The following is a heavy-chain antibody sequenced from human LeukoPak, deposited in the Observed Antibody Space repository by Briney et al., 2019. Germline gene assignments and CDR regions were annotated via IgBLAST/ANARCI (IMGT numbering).Heavy chain of an antibody. V-gene: IGHV3-21*01. D-gene: IGHD6-13*01. J-gene: IGHJ5*02. CDR1: GFTFSSYS. Sequence: PGGSLRLSCAASGFTFSSYSMNWVRQAPGKGLEWVSSISSSSRYIYYADSVKGRFTISRDNAKNSLYLQMNSLRAEDTAVYYCARPGIAAASPNWFDPWGQGTLVTVSS. CDR3: ARPGIAAASPNWFDP. CDR2: ISSSSRYI.